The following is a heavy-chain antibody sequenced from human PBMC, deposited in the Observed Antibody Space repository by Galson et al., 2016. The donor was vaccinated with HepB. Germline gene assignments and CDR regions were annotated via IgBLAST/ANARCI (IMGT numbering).Heavy chain of an antibody. CDR1: GFTFSSYS. V-gene: IGHV3-21*04. CDR3: ARLKWELLEDY. D-gene: IGHD1-26*01. J-gene: IGHJ4*02. Sequence: SLRLSCAASGFTFSSYSMNWVRQAPGKGLEWVSSISSSSSYIYYADSVKGRFTISRDNAKNSLYLQMNSLRAEDTAMYYCARLKWELLEDYWGQGTLVTVSS. CDR2: ISSSSSYI.